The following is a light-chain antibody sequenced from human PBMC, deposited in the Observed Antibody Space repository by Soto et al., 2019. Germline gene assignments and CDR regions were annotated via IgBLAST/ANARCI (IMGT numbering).Light chain of an antibody. Sequence: DIQMTKSPSIRYASVGDRVTITCRASQTISPWLAWYQQGPGKALKVLIYKASSLVSGVPSRFSGSGSGAEFNLTINSLQPADIATYYCQQYKNYCRTLGPGAKVESK. V-gene: IGKV1-5*03. CDR2: KAS. CDR1: QTISPW. CDR3: QQYKNYCRT. J-gene: IGKJ1*01.